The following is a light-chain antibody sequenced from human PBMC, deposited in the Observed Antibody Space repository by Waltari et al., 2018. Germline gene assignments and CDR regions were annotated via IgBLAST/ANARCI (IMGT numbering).Light chain of an antibody. Sequence: SYELTQAPSVSVSPGQTARITCSGDALPKQYAYWYQQKAGQAPEVIIYKDTERPSGIPERFSGSTSGTTVTLTITGVQTEDEAGYYCQSADETGALRVFGGGTKLTVL. V-gene: IGLV3-25*03. CDR2: KDT. J-gene: IGLJ2*01. CDR3: QSADETGALRV. CDR1: ALPKQY.